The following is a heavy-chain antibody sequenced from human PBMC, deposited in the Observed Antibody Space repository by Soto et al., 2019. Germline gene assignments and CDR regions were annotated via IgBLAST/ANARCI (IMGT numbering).Heavy chain of an antibody. CDR3: AREAIYSSRLPEDDAFDI. Sequence: GGSLRLSCAASGFTFSSYWMHWVRQAPGKGLVWVSRINSDGSSTSYADSVKGRFTISRDNAKNTLYLQMNSLRAEDTAVYYCAREAIYSSRLPEDDAFDIWGQGTMVTVSS. J-gene: IGHJ3*02. CDR2: INSDGSST. D-gene: IGHD6-13*01. V-gene: IGHV3-74*01. CDR1: GFTFSSYW.